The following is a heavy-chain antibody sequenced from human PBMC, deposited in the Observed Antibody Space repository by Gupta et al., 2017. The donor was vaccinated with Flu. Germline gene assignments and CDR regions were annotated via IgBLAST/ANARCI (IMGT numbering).Heavy chain of an antibody. Sequence: EVQLVQSGAEVKKPGESLKMSCKGSGYRFTSQWIGWVRQMPGKGLEWMGVIHPGDSDTRYSPSFQGQVTFSADKSISTVYLQWSSLKASDTAMYYCARRVYSTSWVFDYWGQGTLVTVSS. J-gene: IGHJ4*02. CDR2: IHPGDSDT. CDR3: ARRVYSTSWVFDY. D-gene: IGHD6-13*01. CDR1: GYRFTSQW. V-gene: IGHV5-51*01.